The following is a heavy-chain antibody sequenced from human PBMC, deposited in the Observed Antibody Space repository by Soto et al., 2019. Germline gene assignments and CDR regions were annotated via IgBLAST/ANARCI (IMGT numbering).Heavy chain of an antibody. D-gene: IGHD6-13*01. V-gene: IGHV3-30-3*01. J-gene: IGHJ2*01. CDR3: ARDGPSSSWDWYFDL. CDR1: GFTFSSYA. CDR2: ISYDGSNK. Sequence: QVQLVESGGGVVQPGRSLRLSCAASGFTFSSYAMHWVRQAPGKGLEWVAVISYDGSNKYYADSVKGRFTISRDNSKNTLYLQMNSLRDEDTAVYYCARDGPSSSWDWYFDLWGRGTLVTVSS.